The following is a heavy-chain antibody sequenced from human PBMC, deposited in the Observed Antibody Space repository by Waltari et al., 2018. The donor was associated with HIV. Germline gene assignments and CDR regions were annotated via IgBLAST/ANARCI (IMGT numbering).Heavy chain of an antibody. CDR2: IYPGDSDT. CDR3: ARHRVAAAGTWPYGMDV. D-gene: IGHD6-13*01. J-gene: IGHJ6*02. CDR1: GYSFAPYR. Sequence: EVQLVLSGAEVQEPGRSLKISGKGSGYSFAPYRIGWVRQMRGKGLEWMGIIYPGDSDTRYSPSFQGQVTISADKSISTAYLQWSSLKASDTAMYYCARHRVAAAGTWPYGMDVWGQGTTVTVSS. V-gene: IGHV5-51*01.